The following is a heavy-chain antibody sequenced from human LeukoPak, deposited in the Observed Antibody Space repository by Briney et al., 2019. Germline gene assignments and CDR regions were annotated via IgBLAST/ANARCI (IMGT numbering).Heavy chain of an antibody. Sequence: ASVKVSFKASGYTFTSYGISWVRQAPGQGLEWMGWISAYNGNTNYAQKLQGRVTMTTDTSTSTAYMELRSLRSDDTAVYYCARVPTEGYDILTGYYYYYGMDVWGQGTTVTVSS. CDR1: GYTFTSYG. CDR2: ISAYNGNT. J-gene: IGHJ6*02. V-gene: IGHV1-18*01. D-gene: IGHD3-9*01. CDR3: ARVPTEGYDILTGYYYYYGMDV.